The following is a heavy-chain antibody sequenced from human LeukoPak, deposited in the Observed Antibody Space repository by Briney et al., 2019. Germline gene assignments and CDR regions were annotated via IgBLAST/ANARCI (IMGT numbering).Heavy chain of an antibody. J-gene: IGHJ6*03. CDR3: ARVMSGYSSGWYSRYYYYMDV. V-gene: IGHV1-2*02. CDR2: INPNSGGT. Sequence: ASVKVSCKASGYTFTGYYMHWVRQAPGQGLEWMGWINPNSGGTNYAQKFQGRVTMTSDTSISTAYMELSRLRSDDTAVYYCARVMSGYSSGWYSRYYYYMDVWGKGTTVTVSS. CDR1: GYTFTGYY. D-gene: IGHD6-19*01.